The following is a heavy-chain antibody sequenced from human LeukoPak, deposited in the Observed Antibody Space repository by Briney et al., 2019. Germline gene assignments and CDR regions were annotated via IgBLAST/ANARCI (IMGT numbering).Heavy chain of an antibody. CDR3: ARGGGKWELLFDY. D-gene: IGHD1-26*01. CDR2: IYYSGST. J-gene: IGHJ4*02. Sequence: SETLSLTCTVSGGSISSYYWSWIRQPPGKGLEWIGYIYYSGSTNYNPSLKSRVTISVDTSKNQFSLKLSSVTAADMAVYYCARGGGKWELLFDYWGQGTLVTVSS. V-gene: IGHV4-59*01. CDR1: GGSISSYY.